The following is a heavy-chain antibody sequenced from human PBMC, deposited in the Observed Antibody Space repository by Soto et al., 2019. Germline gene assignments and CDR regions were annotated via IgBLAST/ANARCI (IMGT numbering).Heavy chain of an antibody. CDR3: ARGGAVASSWYFDL. D-gene: IGHD6-19*01. V-gene: IGHV3-30-3*01. CDR2: ISYNGINI. J-gene: IGHJ2*01. CDR1: GFTFSSFA. Sequence: QVQVVESGGGVVQPGRSLRLSCAASGFTFSSFAFHWVRQAPGKGLGWVTAISYNGINIYYADSVKGRFTISRDNSKNTLYLQMNSLRAEDTARYYCARGGAVASSWYFDLWGRGTLVTVSS.